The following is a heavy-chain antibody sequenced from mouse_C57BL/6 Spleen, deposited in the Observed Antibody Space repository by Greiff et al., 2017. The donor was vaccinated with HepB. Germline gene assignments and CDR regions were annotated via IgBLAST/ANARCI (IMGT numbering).Heavy chain of an antibody. D-gene: IGHD2-5*01. CDR1: GYSFTGYF. CDR3: ARGSNKEYFDV. V-gene: IGHV1-20*01. Sequence: EVQLQQSGPELVKPGDSVKISCKASGYSFTGYFMNWVMQSHGKSLEWIGRINPYNGDTFYNKKFKGKATLTVDKSSSTAHMELRSLTSEDSAVYYCARGSNKEYFDVWGTGTTVTVSS. J-gene: IGHJ1*03. CDR2: INPYNGDT.